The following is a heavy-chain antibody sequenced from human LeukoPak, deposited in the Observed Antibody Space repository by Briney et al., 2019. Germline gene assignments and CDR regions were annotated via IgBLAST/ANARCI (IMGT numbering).Heavy chain of an antibody. V-gene: IGHV3-9*01. J-gene: IGHJ3*02. D-gene: IGHD3-9*01. CDR3: AKDRCGGYFDCPAGDAFDI. CDR1: GFTFSSYT. CDR2: ISWNSGSI. Sequence: GRSLRLSCAASGFTFSSYTMHWVRHAPGKGLEWVSGISWNSGSIGYADSVKGRFTISRDNAKNSLYLQMNSLRAEDTALYYCAKDRCGGYFDCPAGDAFDIWGQGTMVTVSS.